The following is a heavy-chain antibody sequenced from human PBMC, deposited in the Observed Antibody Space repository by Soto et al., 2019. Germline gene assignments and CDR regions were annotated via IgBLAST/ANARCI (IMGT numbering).Heavy chain of an antibody. D-gene: IGHD5-12*01. CDR3: AREKGYISGPKNFDY. CDR2: IYDSGSS. CDR1: GASISSGDYF. V-gene: IGHV4-30-4*01. Sequence: SETLSLTCTVSGASISSGDYFWSWIRQSPGKGLEWIGYIYDSGSSYYNPSLKSRVTMSVDTSKNQFSLKLRSVTAADTAVYYCAREKGYISGPKNFDYWGQGTLVTV. J-gene: IGHJ4*02.